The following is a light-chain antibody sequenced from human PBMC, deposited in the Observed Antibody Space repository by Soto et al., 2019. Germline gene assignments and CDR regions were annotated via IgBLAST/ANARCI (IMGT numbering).Light chain of an antibody. CDR2: DVS. Sequence: QSVLTQPRSVSGSPGQSVTISCTGTSSDVGGYNYVSWYQQHPGKAPKLMIYDVSKRPSGVPDRFSGSKSGNTASLTISGLQAEDESDYDCCAYAGSYVVFGGGNKLTVL. CDR1: SSDVGGYNY. J-gene: IGLJ2*01. V-gene: IGLV2-11*01. CDR3: CAYAGSYVV.